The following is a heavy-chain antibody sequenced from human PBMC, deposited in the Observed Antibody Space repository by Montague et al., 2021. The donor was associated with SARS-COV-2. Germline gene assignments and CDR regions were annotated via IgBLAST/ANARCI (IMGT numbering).Heavy chain of an antibody. CDR1: GGSIRNYY. V-gene: IGHV4-4*07. Sequence: SETLSLTCNVSGGSIRNYYWSWIRQPAVKGLEWIGRTYPSGGIFDSGRTNYHPSLKSRLTVSIDTSRNQFSLSLNSVTAADTAVYFCARDSDCSCWHEAEDYFDXWGQGILVAVSS. J-gene: IGHJ4*02. D-gene: IGHD6-13*01. CDR2: TYPSGGIFDSGRT. CDR3: ARDSDCSCWHEAEDYFDX.